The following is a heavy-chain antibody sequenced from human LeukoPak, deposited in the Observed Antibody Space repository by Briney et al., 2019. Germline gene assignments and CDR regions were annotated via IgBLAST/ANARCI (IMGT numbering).Heavy chain of an antibody. CDR3: ARVFSALGRDAFDI. CDR2: INPNSGGT. CDR1: GYTFTGYY. Sequence: ASVKVSCKASGYTFTGYYMHWVRQAPGQGLEWMGWINPNSGGTNYAQKFQGRVTMTRDTSIRTAYMELSRLRSDDTAVYYCARVFSALGRDAFDIWGQGTMVTVSS. V-gene: IGHV1-2*02. D-gene: IGHD7-27*01. J-gene: IGHJ3*02.